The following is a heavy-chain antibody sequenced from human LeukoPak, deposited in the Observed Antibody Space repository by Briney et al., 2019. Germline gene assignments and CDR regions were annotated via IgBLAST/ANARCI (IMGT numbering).Heavy chain of an antibody. CDR2: INHSGST. CDR1: GGSFSGYY. Sequence: KPSETLSLTCAVYGGSFSGYYWSWIRQPPGKGLEWIGEINHSGSTNYNPSLKSRVTISVDTSKNQFSLKLSSVTAADTAVYYCAREGSGGYCSGASCYYFDYWGQGTLVTVSS. CDR3: AREGSGGYCSGASCYYFDY. V-gene: IGHV4-34*01. J-gene: IGHJ4*02. D-gene: IGHD2-15*01.